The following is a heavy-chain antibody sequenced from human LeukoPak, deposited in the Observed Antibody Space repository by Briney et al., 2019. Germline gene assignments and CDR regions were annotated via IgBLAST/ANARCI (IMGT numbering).Heavy chain of an antibody. Sequence: PSETLSLTCTVSGGSISSSAYYWGWIRQSPGTGLEWIGSIYYSGSTYYNPSLKSRVTISVDTSKNHFSLKLSSVTAADTAIYYCARDRNLGYSYGIDYWGQGTLVTVSS. CDR2: IYYSGST. J-gene: IGHJ4*02. D-gene: IGHD5-18*01. CDR3: ARDRNLGYSYGIDY. V-gene: IGHV4-39*07. CDR1: GGSISSSAYY.